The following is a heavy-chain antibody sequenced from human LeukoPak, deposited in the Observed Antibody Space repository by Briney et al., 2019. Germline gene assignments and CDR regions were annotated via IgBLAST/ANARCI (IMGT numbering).Heavy chain of an antibody. CDR1: GGSISSGGYY. CDR3: ARGREGVRYNWFDP. D-gene: IGHD3-10*01. J-gene: IGHJ5*02. CDR2: IYYSGST. V-gene: IGHV4-31*03. Sequence: PSQTLSLTCTVSGGSISSGGYYWSWIRQHPGKGLEWIGYIYYSGSTYYDPSLKSRVTISVDTSKNQFSLKLSSVTAADTAVYYCARGREGVRYNWFDPWGQGTLVTVSS.